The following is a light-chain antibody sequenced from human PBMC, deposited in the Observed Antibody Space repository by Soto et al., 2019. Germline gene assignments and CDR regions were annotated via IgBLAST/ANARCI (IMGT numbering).Light chain of an antibody. V-gene: IGKV3-15*01. CDR1: QSISSD. J-gene: IGKJ1*01. Sequence: EIVMTQSPVTLSVSPGERATLSCRASQSISSDLAWYQLKPGQAPRLLIYVASTRATGVPARFTGSGSGTEFTLTISSLQSEDCAVYYCHHYNHWPWTFGQGTKVEIK. CDR2: VAS. CDR3: HHYNHWPWT.